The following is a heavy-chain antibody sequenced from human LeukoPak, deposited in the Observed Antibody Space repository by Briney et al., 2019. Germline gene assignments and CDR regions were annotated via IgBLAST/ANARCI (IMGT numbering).Heavy chain of an antibody. J-gene: IGHJ4*02. D-gene: IGHD6-19*01. CDR2: IYYSGST. V-gene: IGHV4-59*01. Sequence: SETPSLTCTVSGASISSYYWTCIRQSPGKELEWIGHIYYSGSTNYNPSLKSRVTISVDTSKNQLSLKLSSVTAADTAVYYCARGWGYLDYWGQGTLVTVSS. CDR3: ARGWGYLDY. CDR1: GASISSYY.